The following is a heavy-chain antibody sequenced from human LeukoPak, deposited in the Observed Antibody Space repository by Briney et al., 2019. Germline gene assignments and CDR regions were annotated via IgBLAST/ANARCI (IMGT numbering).Heavy chain of an antibody. J-gene: IGHJ4*02. CDR3: AKVHEGNTMSPEY. D-gene: IGHD3-3*01. CDR1: GFTFYSYA. CDR2: LGTNGDST. V-gene: IGHV3-23*01. Sequence: AGGSLRLSCAASGFTFYSYAMTWVRQAPGKGLGWVSALGTNGDSTFYADSVKGRFTISRDNSKNTLYLQMDSLTAEDTAVYYCAKVHEGNTMSPEYWGQGTLVTVSS.